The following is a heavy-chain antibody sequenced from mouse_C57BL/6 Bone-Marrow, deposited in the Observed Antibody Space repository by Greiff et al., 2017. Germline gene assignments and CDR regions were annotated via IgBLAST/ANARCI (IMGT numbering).Heavy chain of an antibody. CDR2: IDPENGDT. CDR1: GFNIKDDY. J-gene: IGHJ2*01. Sequence: VQLQQSGAELVRPGASVKLSCTASGFNIKDDYMHWVKQRPEQGLEWIGWIDPENGDTEYASKFHGKATITADTSSNTDYLQLSSLTSEDTAVYYCTTCFITTVVAHFDYWGQGTTLTVSS. CDR3: TTCFITTVVAHFDY. D-gene: IGHD1-1*01. V-gene: IGHV14-4*01.